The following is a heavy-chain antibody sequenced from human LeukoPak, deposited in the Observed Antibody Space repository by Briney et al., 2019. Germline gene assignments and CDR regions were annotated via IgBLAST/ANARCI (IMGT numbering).Heavy chain of an antibody. D-gene: IGHD4-23*01. CDR1: GFAFSDYG. CDR2: IKRNGGHQ. CDR3: ARDRGYSTFDY. Sequence: GGSLRLSCAASGFAFSDYGMSWVRQAPGKGLEWVADIKRNGGHQNYVDSVKGRFTISRDNAKNSLYLQMNRLRVDETAVYYCARDRGYSTFDYWGQGTLVTVSS. J-gene: IGHJ4*02. V-gene: IGHV3-7*01.